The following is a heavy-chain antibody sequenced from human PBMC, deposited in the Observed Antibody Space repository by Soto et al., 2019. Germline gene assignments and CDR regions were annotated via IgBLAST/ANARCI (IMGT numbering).Heavy chain of an antibody. D-gene: IGHD3-10*01. CDR1: GGSISRYY. CDR3: ARDPGSGIYYGWFDP. Sequence: PSETLSLTCTVSGGSISRYYWNWIRQPPGKGLEWIGYIYYSGSTNYNPSLKSRVTISVDTSKNQFSLKLSSVTAADTAVYYCARDPGSGIYYGWFDPWGQGTLDTVSS. CDR2: IYYSGST. V-gene: IGHV4-59*01. J-gene: IGHJ5*02.